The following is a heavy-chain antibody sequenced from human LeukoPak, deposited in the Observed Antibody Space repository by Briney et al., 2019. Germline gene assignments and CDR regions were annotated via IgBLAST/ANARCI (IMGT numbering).Heavy chain of an antibody. Sequence: GGSLRLSCAASGFIFSNYGMHWVRQAPGKGLEWVAVIWYDGSNKYYADSVKGRFTISRDNSKNTLYLQMTSLRAEDTAVYYCAKGSLGPHGDYYYMDVWGKGTTVTVSS. CDR3: AKGSLGPHGDYYYMDV. D-gene: IGHD3-16*01. V-gene: IGHV3-33*06. J-gene: IGHJ6*03. CDR2: IWYDGSNK. CDR1: GFIFSNYG.